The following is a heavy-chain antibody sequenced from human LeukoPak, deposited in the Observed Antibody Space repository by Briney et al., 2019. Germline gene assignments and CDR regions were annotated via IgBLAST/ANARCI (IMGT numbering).Heavy chain of an antibody. J-gene: IGHJ4*02. D-gene: IGHD2-2*01. CDR2: ISSSSSYI. CDR3: AREVVPAAAGGR. Sequence: GGSLRLSCAASGFTFKTYTMHWVRQAPGMGLEWVSSISSSSSYIFYADSVKGRFTISRDNAKNSLYLQMNSLRAEDTAVYYCAREVVPAAAGGRWGQGTLVTVSS. V-gene: IGHV3-21*01. CDR1: GFTFKTYT.